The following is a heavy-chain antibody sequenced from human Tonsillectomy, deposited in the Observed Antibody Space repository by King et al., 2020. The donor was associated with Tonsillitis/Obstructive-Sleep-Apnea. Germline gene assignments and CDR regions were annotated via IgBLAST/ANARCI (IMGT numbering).Heavy chain of an antibody. CDR2: IYEHGSEN. D-gene: IGHD3-3*02. J-gene: IGHJ4*02. Sequence: EVQLVESGGGLVQPGGSLRLSCATSGFTFHRYWMSWVRQAPGKGLEWVANIYEHGSENNYADYVKCRFSISRDNATTSLFLQMNSLRVEDSALYYCTLGDYWGQGTLVTVSS. CDR1: GFTFHRYW. CDR3: TLGDY. V-gene: IGHV3-7*02.